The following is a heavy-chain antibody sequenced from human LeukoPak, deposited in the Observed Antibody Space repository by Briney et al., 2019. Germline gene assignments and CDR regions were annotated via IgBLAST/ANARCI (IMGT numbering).Heavy chain of an antibody. V-gene: IGHV3-21*01. D-gene: IGHD5-24*01. CDR3: ARERWPTYYFDY. J-gene: IGHJ4*02. CDR1: GFTFSSYS. CDR2: ISSSSSYI. Sequence: GSLRLSCAASGFTFSSYSMNWVRQAPGKGLEWVSSISSSSSYIYYADSVKGRFTISRDNAKNSLYLQMNSLRAEDTAVYYCARERWPTYYFDYWGQGTLVTVSS.